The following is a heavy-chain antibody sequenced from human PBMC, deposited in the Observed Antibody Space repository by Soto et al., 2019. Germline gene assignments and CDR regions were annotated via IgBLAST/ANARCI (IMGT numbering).Heavy chain of an antibody. V-gene: IGHV3-7*01. CDR2: IKQDGSEK. Sequence: GGSLRLSCAASGFTFSSYWMSWVRQAPGKGLEWVANIKQDGSEKYYVDSVKGRFTISRDNAKNSLYLQMNSLRAEDTAVYYCARDKNYGSGSYNYYYYYCMDVWGQGTTVTVSS. J-gene: IGHJ6*02. CDR3: ARDKNYGSGSYNYYYYYCMDV. CDR1: GFTFSSYW. D-gene: IGHD3-10*01.